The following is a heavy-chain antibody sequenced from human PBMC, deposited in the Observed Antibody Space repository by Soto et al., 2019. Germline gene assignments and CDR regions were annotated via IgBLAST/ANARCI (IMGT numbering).Heavy chain of an antibody. CDR1: GYPFPHYG. J-gene: IGHJ4*02. CDR2: INPYNGNT. CDR3: ARESCGGDCYSGLDQ. Sequence: EASVEVSCQSSGYPFPHYGILWLRQAPVQGLEWMGWINPYNGNTNYAQRVQGRVTMTTDTSTSTAYMELRSLRSDDTAVYYCARESCGGDCYSGLDQCGQGTLVTVSS. V-gene: IGHV1-18*01. D-gene: IGHD2-21*02.